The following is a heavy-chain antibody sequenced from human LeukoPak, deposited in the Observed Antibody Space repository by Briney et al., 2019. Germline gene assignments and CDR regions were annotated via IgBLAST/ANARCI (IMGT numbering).Heavy chain of an antibody. J-gene: IGHJ4*02. CDR1: GFTFTDYY. D-gene: IGHD1-26*01. CDR3: ARDLSRIVGARTFEC. CDR2: ISSSSSTI. Sequence: GGSLRLSCAASGFTFTDYYMSWIRQAPGKGLEWVSYISSSSSTIYYADSVKGRFTISRDNAKNSLYLQMNSLRAEDTAVYYCARDLSRIVGARTFECWGQGTLVTVSS. V-gene: IGHV3-11*04.